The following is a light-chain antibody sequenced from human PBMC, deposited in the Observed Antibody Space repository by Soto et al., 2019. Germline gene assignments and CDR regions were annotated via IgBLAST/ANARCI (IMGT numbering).Light chain of an antibody. CDR3: QSYDNGLGGSV. CDR2: EDS. Sequence: NFMLTQPQSVSESPGKTVTISCTGSSGSVSSNYVQWYQKRPGRAPTTVIYEDSRRPSGVPERFSGSVDSSSNSASLTISGVKPEDEADYYCQSYDNGLGGSVFGGGTKLTVL. CDR1: SGSVSSNY. J-gene: IGLJ3*02. V-gene: IGLV6-57*02.